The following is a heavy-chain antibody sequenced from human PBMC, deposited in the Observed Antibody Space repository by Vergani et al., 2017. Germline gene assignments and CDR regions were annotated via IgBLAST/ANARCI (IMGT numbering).Heavy chain of an antibody. Sequence: EVQLVESGGGVVQPGGSLRLSCAASGFTFDDYAMHWVRQAPGKGLEWVSLISGDGGSTYYADSVKGRFTISRDNSKNSLYLQMNSLRTEDTALYYCAKESYSSSSDHFDYWGQGTLVTVSS. CDR2: ISGDGGST. D-gene: IGHD6-6*01. J-gene: IGHJ4*02. CDR1: GFTFDDYA. CDR3: AKESYSSSSDHFDY. V-gene: IGHV3-43*02.